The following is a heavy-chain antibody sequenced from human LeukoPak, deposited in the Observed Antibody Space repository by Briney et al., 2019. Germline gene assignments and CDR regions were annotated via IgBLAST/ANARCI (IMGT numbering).Heavy chain of an antibody. Sequence: PSETLSLTCTVSGDSISSYFWSWVRQPPGKGLEWIGYFYHSGNTNYNPSLKSRVTISVDTSKNHFALKLSSVTAADTAVYYCARNGLGGRAFDIWGQGTMVTVSS. CDR3: ARNGLGGRAFDI. V-gene: IGHV4-59*08. D-gene: IGHD3-16*01. CDR2: FYHSGNT. J-gene: IGHJ3*02. CDR1: GDSISSYF.